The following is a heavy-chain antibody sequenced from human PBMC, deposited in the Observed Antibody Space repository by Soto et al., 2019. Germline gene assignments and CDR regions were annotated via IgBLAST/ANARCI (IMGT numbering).Heavy chain of an antibody. CDR3: ASNNYYDSSGFDY. Sequence: SETLSLTCAVSGGSISNSNWWSGVRQPPGKGLEWIGEIYHSGSTNYNPSLKSRVTISVDKSKNQFSLKLSSVTAADTAVYYCASNNYYDSSGFDYWGQGTLVTVSS. V-gene: IGHV4-4*02. D-gene: IGHD3-22*01. J-gene: IGHJ4*02. CDR1: GGSISNSNW. CDR2: IYHSGST.